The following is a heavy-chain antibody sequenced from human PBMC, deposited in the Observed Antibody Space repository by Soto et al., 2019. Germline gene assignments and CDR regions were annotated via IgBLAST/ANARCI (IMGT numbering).Heavy chain of an antibody. CDR3: ARIGRDSRGP. Sequence: TLSLTCAVYGGSFSGYYWSWIRQPPGKGLEWIGEINHSGSTNYNPSLKSRVTISVDTSKNQFSLKLSSVTAADTAVYYCARIGRDSRGPWGQGTLVTVSS. J-gene: IGHJ5*02. V-gene: IGHV4-34*01. D-gene: IGHD6-13*01. CDR2: INHSGST. CDR1: GGSFSGYY.